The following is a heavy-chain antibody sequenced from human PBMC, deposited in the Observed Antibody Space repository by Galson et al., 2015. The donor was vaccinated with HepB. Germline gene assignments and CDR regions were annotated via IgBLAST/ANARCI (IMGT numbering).Heavy chain of an antibody. CDR1: GFTFDDYA. J-gene: IGHJ4*02. CDR3: AKDQWELLRYYFDY. V-gene: IGHV3-9*01. D-gene: IGHD1-26*01. CDR2: ISWNSGSI. Sequence: SLRLSCAASGFTFDDYAMHWVRQAPGKGLEWVSGISWNSGSIGYADSVRGRFTISRDNAKNSLYLQMNSLRAEDTALYYCAKDQWELLRYYFDYWGQGTLVTVSS.